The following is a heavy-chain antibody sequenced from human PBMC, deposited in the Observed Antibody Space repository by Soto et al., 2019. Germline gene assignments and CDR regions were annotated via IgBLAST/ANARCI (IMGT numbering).Heavy chain of an antibody. V-gene: IGHV1-46*01. Sequence: ASVKVSCKASGYTFTSYYMHWVRQAPGQGLEWMGIINPSGGSTSYAQKFQGRVTMTRDTSTSTVYMELSSLRSEDTAVYYCARDNPPIDWLGGDNRQKRTDAFDIWGQGTMVTVSS. CDR3: ARDNPPIDWLGGDNRQKRTDAFDI. CDR1: GYTFTSYY. CDR2: INPSGGST. D-gene: IGHD2-21*02. J-gene: IGHJ3*02.